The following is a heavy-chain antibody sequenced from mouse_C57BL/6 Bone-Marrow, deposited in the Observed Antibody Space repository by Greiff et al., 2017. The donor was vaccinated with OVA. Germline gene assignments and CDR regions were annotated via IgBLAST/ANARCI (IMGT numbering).Heavy chain of an antibody. CDR3: ARGAY. J-gene: IGHJ2*01. V-gene: IGHV1-80*01. Sequence: LQESGAELVKPGASVKISCKASGYAFRNSWMNWVKQRPGKGLEWIGQIYPGDGDINYNGKFKGKATLTADKSSSTAYMQFSSLTSEDSAVYFCARGAYWGQGTTLTVSS. CDR2: IYPGDGDI. CDR1: GYAFRNSW.